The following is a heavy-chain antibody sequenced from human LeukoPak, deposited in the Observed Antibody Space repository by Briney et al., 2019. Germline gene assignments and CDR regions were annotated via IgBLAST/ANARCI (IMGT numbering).Heavy chain of an antibody. CDR1: GFTFSSYW. Sequence: PGGSLRLSCAASGFTFSSYWMHWVRHAPGKGLVWVSRINSDGSSTSYADSVKGRFTISRDNAKNTLYLQMNSLRAEDTAVHYCARSTPRELLYFDYWGQGTLVTVSS. CDR3: ARSTPRELLYFDY. CDR2: INSDGSST. D-gene: IGHD1-26*01. J-gene: IGHJ4*02. V-gene: IGHV3-74*01.